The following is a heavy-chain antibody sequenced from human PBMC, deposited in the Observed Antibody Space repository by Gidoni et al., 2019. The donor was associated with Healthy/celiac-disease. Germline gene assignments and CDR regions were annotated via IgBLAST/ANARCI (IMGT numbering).Heavy chain of an antibody. CDR2: IRSKAYGGTT. V-gene: IGHV3-49*04. CDR1: GFTFGDYA. CDR3: TRDLHGSSWSYYYYYMDV. Sequence: EVQLVESGGGLVQPGRSLRLSCTASGFTFGDYAMSWVRQAPGKGLEWVGFIRSKAYGGTTEYAASVKGRFTISRDDSKSIAYLQMNSLKTEDTAVYYCTRDLHGSSWSYYYYYMDVWGKGTTVTVSS. D-gene: IGHD6-13*01. J-gene: IGHJ6*03.